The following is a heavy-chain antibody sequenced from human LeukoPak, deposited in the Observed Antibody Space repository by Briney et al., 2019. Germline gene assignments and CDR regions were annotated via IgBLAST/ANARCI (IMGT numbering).Heavy chain of an antibody. CDR3: AIVLTGYFSPYYMDV. CDR2: MNPNSGNT. V-gene: IGHV1-8*02. J-gene: IGHJ6*03. CDR1: GYTFTSYG. D-gene: IGHD3-9*01. Sequence: ASVKVSCKASGYTFTSYGISWVRQATGQGLEWMGWMNPNSGNTGYAQKFQGRVTMTRNTSISTAYMELSSLRSEDTAVYYCAIVLTGYFSPYYMDVWGKGTTVTISS.